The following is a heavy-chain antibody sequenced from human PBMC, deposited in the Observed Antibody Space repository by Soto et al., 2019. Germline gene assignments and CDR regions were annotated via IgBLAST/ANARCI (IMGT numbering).Heavy chain of an antibody. CDR3: AAPYSTGHRLLGY. Sequence: PGGSLRLSCVASGFTFSDYSVSWVRQAPGKGLEWLSSISSSSTFTHYADSVKGRFTISRDNAKNSLYLQMNSLRAKDTAVYYCAAPYSTGHRLLGYWGQGTLVTVSS. J-gene: IGHJ4*02. CDR2: ISSSSTFT. CDR1: GFTFSDYS. V-gene: IGHV3-21*01. D-gene: IGHD6-19*01.